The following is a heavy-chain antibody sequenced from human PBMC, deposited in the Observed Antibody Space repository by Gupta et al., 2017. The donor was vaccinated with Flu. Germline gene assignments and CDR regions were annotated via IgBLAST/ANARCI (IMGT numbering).Heavy chain of an antibody. CDR3: AKDDYDDYTLGSFDQ. CDR2: TSGSGGST. CDR1: GFTFSSYA. D-gene: IGHD4-17*01. V-gene: IGHV3-23*01. J-gene: IGHJ5*02. Sequence: EVQLLESGGGLVQPGGSLRLSCVASGFTFSSYAMSWVRQAPGKGLEWVSTTSGSGGSTFYTDSVKGRFTIFRDNTKNTMYLQMNSLRAGDTAVYYCAKDDYDDYTLGSFDQWGQGTLVTVSS.